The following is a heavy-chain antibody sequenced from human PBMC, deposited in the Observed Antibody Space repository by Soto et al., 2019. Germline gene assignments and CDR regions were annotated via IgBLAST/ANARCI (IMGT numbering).Heavy chain of an antibody. D-gene: IGHD3-22*01. CDR3: ATDMLWYYYDSSGYSHDAFDI. J-gene: IGHJ3*02. V-gene: IGHV1-24*01. CDR2: FDPEDGET. CDR1: GYTLTELS. Sequence: GASVKVSCKVSGYTLTELSMHWVRKAPGKGLEWMGGFDPEDGETIYAQKFQGRVTMTEDTSTDTAYMELSSLRSEDTAVYYCATDMLWYYYDSSGYSHDAFDIWGQGTMVTVSS.